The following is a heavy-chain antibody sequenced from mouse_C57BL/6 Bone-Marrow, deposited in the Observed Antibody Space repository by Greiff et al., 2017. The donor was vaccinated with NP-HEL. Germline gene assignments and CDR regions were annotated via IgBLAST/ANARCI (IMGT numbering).Heavy chain of an antibody. CDR1: GFTFTDYY. J-gene: IGHJ1*03. CDR3: ARSHYYGSRTGWYFDV. D-gene: IGHD1-1*01. Sequence: EVKVVESGGGLVQPGGSLSLSCAASGFTFTDYYMSWVRQPPGKALEWLGFIRNKANGYTTEYSASVKGRFTISRDNSQSILYLQMNALRAEVSATYYCARSHYYGSRTGWYFDVWGTGTTVTVSA. V-gene: IGHV7-3*01. CDR2: IRNKANGYTT.